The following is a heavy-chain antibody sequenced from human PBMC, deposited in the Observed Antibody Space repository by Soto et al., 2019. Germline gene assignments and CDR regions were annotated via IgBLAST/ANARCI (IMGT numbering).Heavy chain of an antibody. Sequence: SVPLSHTCTVAGGSRCRYYWSRIRQPPGKGLEWIGYIYYSGSTNYNPSLKSRVTISVDTSKNQFSLKLSSVTAADTAVYYCARDTYGSGLGYDYYYYMDVWGKGTAVPVSS. V-gene: IGHV4-59*01. CDR1: GGSRCRYY. D-gene: IGHD3-10*01. CDR3: ARDTYGSGLGYDYYYYMDV. J-gene: IGHJ6*03. CDR2: IYYSGST.